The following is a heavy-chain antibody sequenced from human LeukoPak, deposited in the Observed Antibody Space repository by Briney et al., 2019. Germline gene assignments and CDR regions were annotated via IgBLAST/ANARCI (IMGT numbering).Heavy chain of an antibody. CDR1: GFTFSSYS. D-gene: IGHD6-6*01. Sequence: GGSLRLSCAASGFTFSSYSMNWVRQSPEKGLEWVSSITSGTTYKYYADSVRGRFTLSRDNAKNSLYLQTNSLRAEDTAVYYCARWPYSSSYYFDYWGQGTLVTVSS. J-gene: IGHJ4*02. CDR3: ARWPYSSSYYFDY. CDR2: ITSGTTYK. V-gene: IGHV3-21*01.